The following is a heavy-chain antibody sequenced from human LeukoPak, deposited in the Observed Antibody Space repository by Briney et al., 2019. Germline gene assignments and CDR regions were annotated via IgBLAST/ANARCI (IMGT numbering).Heavy chain of an antibody. CDR1: GFTFSSYS. CDR3: ARDARGSDY. J-gene: IGHJ4*02. V-gene: IGHV3-33*08. D-gene: IGHD3-10*01. CDR2: IWYDGSNK. Sequence: GGSLRLSCAASGFTFSSYSMNWARQAPGKGLEWVAVIWYDGSNKYYADSVKGRFTISRDNSKNTLYLQMNSLRAEDTAVYYCARDARGSDYWGQGTLVTVSS.